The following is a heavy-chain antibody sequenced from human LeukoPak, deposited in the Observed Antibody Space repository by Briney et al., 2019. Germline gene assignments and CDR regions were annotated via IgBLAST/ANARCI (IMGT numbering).Heavy chain of an antibody. CDR3: SRGNYYGMDV. CDR2: INSDGTTT. Sequence: GGSLRLSCAASGFTFSSYWMHWVRQAPGKGLLWVSRINSDGTTTYYADSVKGRFTISRDNAKNTLYLQVNSLRAEDTAVYYCSRGNYYGMDVWGQGTTVSVSS. J-gene: IGHJ6*02. CDR1: GFTFSSYW. V-gene: IGHV3-74*01.